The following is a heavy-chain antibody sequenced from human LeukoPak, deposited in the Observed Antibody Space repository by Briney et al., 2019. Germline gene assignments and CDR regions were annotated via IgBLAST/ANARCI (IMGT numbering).Heavy chain of an antibody. CDR3: AKDGEVVPAARYWFDP. CDR2: ISGSGGST. V-gene: IGHV3-23*01. J-gene: IGHJ5*02. CDR1: QFNFNTYG. Sequence: GGSLRLSCSTSQFNFNTYGLSWVRQAPGKGLEWVSAISGSGGSTYYADSVKGRFTTSRDNSKNTLYLQMNSLRAEDTAVYYCAKDGEVVPAARYWFDPWGQGTLVTVSS. D-gene: IGHD2-2*01.